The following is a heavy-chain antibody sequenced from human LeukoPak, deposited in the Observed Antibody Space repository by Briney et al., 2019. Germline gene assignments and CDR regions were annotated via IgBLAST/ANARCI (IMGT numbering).Heavy chain of an antibody. D-gene: IGHD6-13*01. CDR3: ARGQDSSLVDY. CDR2: IWYDGSNK. CDR1: GFTFSSYA. Sequence: PGGSLRLSCAASGFTFSSYAMSWVRQAPGKGPEWVAVIWYDGSNKYYADSVKGRFTISRDNSKNTLYLQMNSLRAEDTAVYYCARGQDSSLVDYWGQGTLVTVSS. V-gene: IGHV3-33*08. J-gene: IGHJ4*02.